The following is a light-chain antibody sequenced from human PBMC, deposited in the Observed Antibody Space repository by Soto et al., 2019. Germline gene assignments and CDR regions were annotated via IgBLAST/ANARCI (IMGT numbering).Light chain of an antibody. Sequence: DLQLTQSPSFLSASVGDRVTITCRASQAISSNLAWYQQKPGEAPKVLIYDASTLQSGVPSRFGGSGSGTEFTLTISSLQPEDFATYYCQQVNSYPRTFGGGTKVEIK. CDR1: QAISSN. J-gene: IGKJ4*01. V-gene: IGKV1-9*01. CDR2: DAS. CDR3: QQVNSYPRT.